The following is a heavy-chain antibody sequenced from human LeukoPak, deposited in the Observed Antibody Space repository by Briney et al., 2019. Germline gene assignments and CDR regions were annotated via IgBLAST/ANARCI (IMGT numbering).Heavy chain of an antibody. CDR3: ARAFTSPGGFDP. D-gene: IGHD3-16*01. CDR1: GGSISSYY. J-gene: IGHJ5*02. V-gene: IGHV4-59*01. Sequence: SETLSLTCTVSGGSISSYYWSWIRQPPGKGLEWIGYIYYSGNTNYNPSLKSRVTISVDTSKNQLSVKLSSVTAADTAVYYSARAFTSPGGFDPWGQGTLVTVSS. CDR2: IYYSGNT.